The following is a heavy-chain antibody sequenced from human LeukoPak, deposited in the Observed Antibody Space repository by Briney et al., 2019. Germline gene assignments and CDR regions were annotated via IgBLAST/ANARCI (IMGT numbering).Heavy chain of an antibody. J-gene: IGHJ4*02. D-gene: IGHD3-10*01. CDR1: GVSITNNHY. Sequence: SETQSLTCALSGVSITNNHYWTWVRQPPGKGLEWIADIFHSGIANYNPSLKSRVTISMDKSKNQFSLTLTSVAGADPAVYYCAGGGEAWELLGYWGQGTVVTVSS. CDR3: AGGGEAWELLGY. CDR2: IFHSGIA. V-gene: IGHV4-4*02.